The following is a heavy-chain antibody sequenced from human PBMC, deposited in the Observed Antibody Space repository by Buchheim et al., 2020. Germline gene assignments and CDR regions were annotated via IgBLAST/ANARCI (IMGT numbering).Heavy chain of an antibody. CDR1: GFTFSSYG. J-gene: IGHJ5*02. CDR2: IRPDGSNK. V-gene: IGHV3-30*02. Sequence: QVQLVESGGDVVQPGRSLRLSCAASGFTFSSYGMHWVRQAPGKGPEWVAFIRPDGSNKYYLDSLKGRFTVSRDNSKTTLDLQMNSLRAEDTAVYYCARTGLTRNWFDPWGQGAL. CDR3: ARTGLTRNWFDP. D-gene: IGHD1-14*01.